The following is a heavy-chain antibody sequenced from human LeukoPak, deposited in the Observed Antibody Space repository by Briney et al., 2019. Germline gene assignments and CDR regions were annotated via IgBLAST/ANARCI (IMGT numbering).Heavy chain of an antibody. V-gene: IGHV3-30*02. CDR1: GFTFSSYG. D-gene: IGHD5-18*01. CDR3: ARGSDTAMVLFYYFDY. Sequence: GGSLRLSCAASGFTFSSYGMHWVRQAPGKGLEWVAFIRYDGSNKYYADSVKGRFTISRDNSKNSLYLQMNTLRAEDMAVYYCARGSDTAMVLFYYFDYWGQGTLVTVSS. CDR2: IRYDGSNK. J-gene: IGHJ4*02.